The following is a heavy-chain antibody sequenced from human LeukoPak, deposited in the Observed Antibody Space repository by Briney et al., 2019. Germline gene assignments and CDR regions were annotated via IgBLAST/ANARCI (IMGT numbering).Heavy chain of an antibody. Sequence: SVKVSCKASGGTFSSYAISWVRQAPGQGHEWMGGIIPIFGTANYAQKFQGRVTITTDESTSTAYMELSSLRSEDTAVYYCARGTCSSTSCYALWWFDPWGQGTLVTVSS. D-gene: IGHD2-2*01. CDR3: ARGTCSSTSCYALWWFDP. CDR2: IIPIFGTA. J-gene: IGHJ5*02. V-gene: IGHV1-69*05. CDR1: GGTFSSYA.